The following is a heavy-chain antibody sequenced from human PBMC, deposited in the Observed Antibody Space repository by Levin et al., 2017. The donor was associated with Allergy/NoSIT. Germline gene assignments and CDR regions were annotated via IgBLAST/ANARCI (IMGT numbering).Heavy chain of an antibody. CDR1: GFTFSSYA. D-gene: IGHD2-21*02. CDR2: LTSDASDK. CDR3: ARAGSYCGGDCYGRFDY. Sequence: PGGSLRLSCAVSGFTFSSYAMHWVRQAPGKGLEWVAVLTSDASDKFYADYVRGRFTISRDNSKNTLYLQMSSLRVEDTAVYFCARAGSYCGGDCYGRFDYWGQGTLVTVSS. V-gene: IGHV3-30*04. J-gene: IGHJ4*02.